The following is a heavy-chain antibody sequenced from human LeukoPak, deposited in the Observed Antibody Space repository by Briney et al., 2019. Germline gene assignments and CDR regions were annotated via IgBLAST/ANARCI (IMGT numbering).Heavy chain of an antibody. Sequence: GASVKVSCKASGYTFTGYYLHWVRQAPGQGLEWMGCVNPNSGDTNYAQKFQGRVTITADKSTSTAYMELSSLRSEDTAVYYCARSSIIAAAGPYYFDYWGQGTLVTVSS. D-gene: IGHD6-13*01. V-gene: IGHV1-2*02. CDR3: ARSSIIAAAGPYYFDY. CDR2: VNPNSGDT. J-gene: IGHJ4*02. CDR1: GYTFTGYY.